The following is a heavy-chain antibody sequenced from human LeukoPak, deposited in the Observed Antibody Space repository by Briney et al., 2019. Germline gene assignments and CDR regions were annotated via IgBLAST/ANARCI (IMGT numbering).Heavy chain of an antibody. V-gene: IGHV1-69*05. Sequence: EASVKVSCKASGGTFSSYAISWVRQAPGQGLEWMGGIIPIFGTANYAQKFQGRVTITTDESTSTAYMELSSLRSEDTAVYYCARDCGSSPNWFDPWGQGTLVTVS. CDR2: IIPIFGTA. D-gene: IGHD6-6*01. CDR3: ARDCGSSPNWFDP. J-gene: IGHJ5*02. CDR1: GGTFSSYA.